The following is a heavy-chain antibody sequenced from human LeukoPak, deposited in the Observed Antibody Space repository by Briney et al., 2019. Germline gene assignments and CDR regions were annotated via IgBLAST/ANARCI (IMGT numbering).Heavy chain of an antibody. CDR3: AKTRVRFGVVNIGAFDI. D-gene: IGHD3-3*01. CDR1: GFNFDHYA. V-gene: IGHV3-9*03. CDR2: MSWNSVSI. Sequence: GGSLRLSCAGSGFNFDHYAMHWVRQGPGKGLEWVAEMSWNSVSIGYADSVKGRFTISRDNAKKSLYLQMNSLTTEDMAFYYCAKTRVRFGVVNIGAFDIWGQGTTVTVSS. J-gene: IGHJ3*02.